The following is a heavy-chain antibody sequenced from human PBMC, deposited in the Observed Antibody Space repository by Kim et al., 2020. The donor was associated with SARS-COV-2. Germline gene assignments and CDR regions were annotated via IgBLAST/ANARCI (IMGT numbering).Heavy chain of an antibody. Sequence: SETLSLTCAVYGGSFSGYYWSWIRQPPGKGLEWIGEINHSGSTNYNPSLKSRVTISVDTSKNQFSLKLSSVTAADTAVYYCARGGYSRGWYVGYYYYYGMDVWGQGTTVTVSS. CDR2: INHSGST. CDR1: GGSFSGYY. D-gene: IGHD6-19*01. V-gene: IGHV4-34*01. J-gene: IGHJ6*02. CDR3: ARGGYSRGWYVGYYYYYGMDV.